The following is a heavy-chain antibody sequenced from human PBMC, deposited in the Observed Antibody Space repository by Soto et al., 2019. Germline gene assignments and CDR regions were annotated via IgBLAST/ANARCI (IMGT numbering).Heavy chain of an antibody. Sequence: EVQLVESGGGLGKPGGSLRLSCAASGFTFSSYSMNWVRQAPGKGLEWVSSISSSSSYIYYADSVKGQFTISRDNAKNSLYLQMNSLRAEDTAVYYCARGGIAADGAALYDYYYYMDVWGKGPTVTVS. CDR1: GFTFSSYS. D-gene: IGHD6-13*01. J-gene: IGHJ6*03. CDR3: ARGGIAADGAALYDYYYYMDV. CDR2: ISSSSSYI. V-gene: IGHV3-21*01.